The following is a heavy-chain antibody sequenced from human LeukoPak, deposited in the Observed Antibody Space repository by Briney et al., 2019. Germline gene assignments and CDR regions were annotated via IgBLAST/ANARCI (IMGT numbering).Heavy chain of an antibody. CDR2: IYYSGST. D-gene: IGHD3-22*01. V-gene: IGHV4-30-4*01. CDR3: ARDRYYDSSGYYSYYYYDMDV. J-gene: IGHJ6*02. Sequence: SETLSLTCTVSGGSISSGDYYWSWIRQPPGKGLEWIGYIYYSGSTYYNPSLKSRVTISVDTSKNQFSLKLSSVTAADTAVYYCARDRYYDSSGYYSYYYYDMDVWGQGTTVIVSS. CDR1: GGSISSGDYY.